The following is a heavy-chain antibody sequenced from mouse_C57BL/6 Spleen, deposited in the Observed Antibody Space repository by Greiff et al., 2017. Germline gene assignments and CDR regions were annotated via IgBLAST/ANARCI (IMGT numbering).Heavy chain of an antibody. CDR1: GYTFTSYD. CDR2: IYPRDGST. J-gene: IGHJ2*01. D-gene: IGHD1-1*01. CDR3: ARYYYGSSFYFDY. V-gene: IGHV1-85*01. Sequence: QVQLKESGPELVKPGASVKLSCKASGYTFTSYDINWVKQRPGPGLEWIGWIYPRDGSTKYNEKFKGKATLTVDTSSSTAYMELHSLTSEDSAVYFCARYYYGSSFYFDYWGQGTTLTVSS.